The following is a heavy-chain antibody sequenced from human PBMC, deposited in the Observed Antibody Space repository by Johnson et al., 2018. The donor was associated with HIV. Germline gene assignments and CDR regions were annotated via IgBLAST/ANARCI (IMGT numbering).Heavy chain of an antibody. D-gene: IGHD2-15*01. J-gene: IGHJ3*02. CDR2: ISSTGTTI. CDR3: AREVVSGGGPFDI. V-gene: IGHV3-11*04. CDR1: GFTFSDYY. Sequence: VQLVESGGGLVKPGGSLRLSCAASGFTFSDYYMSWIRQAPGKGLDWVSYISSTGTTIYYADSVKGRFTISRDNAMKSLYLQMNSLRAEDTAVYYCAREVVSGGGPFDIWGQGTMVTVSS.